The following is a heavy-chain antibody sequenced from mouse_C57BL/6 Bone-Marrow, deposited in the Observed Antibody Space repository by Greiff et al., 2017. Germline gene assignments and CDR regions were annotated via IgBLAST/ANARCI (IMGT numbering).Heavy chain of an antibody. V-gene: IGHV3-6*01. CDR3: ARDGTTVVAHWYFDV. Sequence: ESGPGLVKPSQSLSLTCSVTGYSITSGYYWNWIRQFPGNKLEWMGYISYDGSNNYNPSLKNRISITRDTSKNQFFLKLNSVTTEDTATYYGARDGTTVVAHWYFDVWGTGTTVTVSS. CDR2: ISYDGSN. CDR1: GYSITSGYY. D-gene: IGHD1-1*01. J-gene: IGHJ1*03.